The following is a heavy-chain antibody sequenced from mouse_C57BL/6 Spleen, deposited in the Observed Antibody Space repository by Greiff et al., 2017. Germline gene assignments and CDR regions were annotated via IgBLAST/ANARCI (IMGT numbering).Heavy chain of an antibody. CDR3: ARGGTLDWFAY. J-gene: IGHJ3*01. V-gene: IGHV2-2*01. D-gene: IGHD3-3*01. CDR2: IWSGGST. Sequence: QVHVKQSGPGLVQPSQSLSITCTVSGFSLTSYGVHWVRQSPGKGLEWLGVIWSGGSTDYNAAFISRLSISKDNSKSQVFFKMNSLQADDTAIYYCARGGTLDWFAYWGQGTLVTVSA. CDR1: GFSLTSYG.